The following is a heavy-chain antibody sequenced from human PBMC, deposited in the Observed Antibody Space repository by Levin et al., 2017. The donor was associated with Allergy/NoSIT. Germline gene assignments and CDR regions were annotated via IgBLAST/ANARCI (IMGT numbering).Heavy chain of an antibody. V-gene: IGHV3-20*04. Sequence: GESLKISCAASGFTFDGYGMSWVRQAPGKGLEWVSGINWNGGSTGYADSVKGRFTISRDNAKNSLYLQMNSLSAEDTALYYCARDKTAMLSAVDSWGQGTLVTVSS. CDR3: ARDKTAMLSAVDS. CDR1: GFTFDGYG. J-gene: IGHJ4*02. CDR2: INWNGGST. D-gene: IGHD5-18*01.